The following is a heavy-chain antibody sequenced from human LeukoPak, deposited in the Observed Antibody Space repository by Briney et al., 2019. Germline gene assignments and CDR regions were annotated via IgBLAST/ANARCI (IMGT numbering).Heavy chain of an antibody. V-gene: IGHV3-21*01. CDR3: TRSLYSGTNSDY. CDR2: ISDDSNYI. J-gene: IGHJ4*02. Sequence: PGGSLRLPCAASGFTFSDYSMNWVRQAPGKGLEWVSSISDDSNYIYYADSVKGRFTISRDNAKNSLYLQMNSLRVEDTAVYYCTRSLYSGTNSDYWGQGTLVTVSS. CDR1: GFTFSDYS. D-gene: IGHD1-26*01.